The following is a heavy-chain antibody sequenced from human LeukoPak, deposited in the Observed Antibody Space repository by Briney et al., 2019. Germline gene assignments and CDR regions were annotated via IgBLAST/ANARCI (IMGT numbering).Heavy chain of an antibody. Sequence: SVKVSCKASGGTFSSYAISWVRQAPGQGLEWMGGIIPIFGTANYAQKFQGRVTITADESTSTACMELSSLRSEDTAVYYCARGVPGGATIHYYYGMDVWGKGTTVTVSS. CDR1: GGTFSSYA. V-gene: IGHV1-69*01. D-gene: IGHD5-12*01. CDR2: IIPIFGTA. J-gene: IGHJ6*04. CDR3: ARGVPGGATIHYYYGMDV.